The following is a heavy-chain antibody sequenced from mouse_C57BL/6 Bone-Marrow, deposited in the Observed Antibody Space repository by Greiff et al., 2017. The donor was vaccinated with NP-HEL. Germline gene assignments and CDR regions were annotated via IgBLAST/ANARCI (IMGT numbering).Heavy chain of an antibody. V-gene: IGHV1-22*01. CDR2: INPNNGGT. CDR3: ARRWLPHFDY. D-gene: IGHD2-3*01. Sequence: EVQGVESGPELVKPGASVKMSCKASGYTFTDYNMHWVKQSHGKSLEWIGYINPNNGGTSYNQKFKGKATLTVNKSSSTAYMELRSLTSEDSAVYYCARRWLPHFDYWGQGTTLTVSS. J-gene: IGHJ2*01. CDR1: GYTFTDYN.